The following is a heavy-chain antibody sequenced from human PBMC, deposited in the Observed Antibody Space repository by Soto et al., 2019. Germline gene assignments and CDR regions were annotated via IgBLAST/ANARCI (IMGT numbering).Heavy chain of an antibody. CDR1: GYRFTSHY. Sequence: QVQLVQSGAEVRKPGTSVKVSCETSGYRFTSHYIHWVRQAPGQGLEWMGMIDPYDGTTTNAQRFQGRVTMTRDTSTTKVNREMNSLTSEDTATYFWARDIVAASTTTFRPRGQGYGNDYWGQGTRVTVSS. J-gene: IGHJ4*02. D-gene: IGHD5-18*01. V-gene: IGHV1-46*01. CDR3: ARDIVAASTTTFRPRGQGYGNDY. CDR2: IDPYDGTT.